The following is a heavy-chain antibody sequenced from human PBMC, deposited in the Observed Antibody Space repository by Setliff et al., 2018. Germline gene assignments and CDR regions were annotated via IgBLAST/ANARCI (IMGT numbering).Heavy chain of an antibody. CDR1: GGSISSSSYY. J-gene: IGHJ4*02. Sequence: PSETLSLTCTVSGGSISSSSYYWSWIRQPAGKGLEWIGHIYTSGSTNYNPSLKSRVTISVDTSKNQFSLKLSSVTAADTAVYYCARAGYDSSGYYSYWGQGTLVTVSS. D-gene: IGHD3-22*01. CDR2: IYTSGST. V-gene: IGHV4-61*09. CDR3: ARAGYDSSGYYSY.